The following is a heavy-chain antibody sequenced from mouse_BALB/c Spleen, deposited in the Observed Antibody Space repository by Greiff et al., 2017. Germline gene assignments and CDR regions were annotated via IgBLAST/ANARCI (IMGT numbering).Heavy chain of an antibody. CDR1: GFTFTDYY. Sequence: EVKLMESGGGLVQPGGSLRLSCATSGFTFTDYYMSWVRQPPGKALEWLGFIRNKANGYTTEYSASVKGRFTISRDNSQSILYLQMNTLRAEDSATYYCARDGYYDYDGWFAYWGQGTLVTVSA. CDR3: ARDGYYDYDGWFAY. CDR2: IRNKANGYTT. D-gene: IGHD2-4*01. V-gene: IGHV7-3*02. J-gene: IGHJ3*01.